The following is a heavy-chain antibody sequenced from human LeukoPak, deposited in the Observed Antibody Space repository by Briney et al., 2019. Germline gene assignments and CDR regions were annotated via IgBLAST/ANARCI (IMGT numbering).Heavy chain of an antibody. CDR2: IYYSGST. CDR3: ALLWFGESNWFDP. J-gene: IGHJ5*02. V-gene: IGHV4-39*01. D-gene: IGHD3-10*01. Sequence: SETLSLTCTVSGGSISSSSYYWGWIRQPPGKGLEWIGNIYYSGSTYYNPSLKSRVTMSVDTSKNQFSLKLRSVTAAGTAVYYCALLWFGESNWFDPWGQGTLVTVSS. CDR1: GGSISSSSYY.